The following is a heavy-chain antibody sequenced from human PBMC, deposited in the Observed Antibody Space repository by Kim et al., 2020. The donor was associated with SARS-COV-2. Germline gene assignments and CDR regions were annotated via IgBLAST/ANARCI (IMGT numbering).Heavy chain of an antibody. J-gene: IGHJ4*02. D-gene: IGHD6-19*01. CDR1: GGSISSSGYY. CDR2: IDHSGNT. CDR3: VRDSGQWLVGD. V-gene: IGHV4-39*07. Sequence: SETLSLTCTVSGGSISSSGYYWGWIRQPPGKGLDYIGSIDHSGNTYYNPSLKSRVTISADTSKNQFSLNLNSVTAADTAVYYCVRDSGQWLVGDWGQGTLVTVSS.